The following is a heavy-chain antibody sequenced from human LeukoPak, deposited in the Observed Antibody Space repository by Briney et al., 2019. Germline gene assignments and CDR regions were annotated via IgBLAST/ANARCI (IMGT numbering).Heavy chain of an antibody. V-gene: IGHV5-51*01. Sequence: GESLKISCKGSGYRFNNYWIGWVRQMPGKGQEWMGIIYPGDSDTRYSPSFQGQVTISADKSTSTAYLQWSSLKASDTAMYYCARQAYSYAPFDYWGQGTLVTVSS. CDR2: IYPGDSDT. CDR1: GYRFNNYW. J-gene: IGHJ4*02. CDR3: ARQAYSYAPFDY. D-gene: IGHD5-18*01.